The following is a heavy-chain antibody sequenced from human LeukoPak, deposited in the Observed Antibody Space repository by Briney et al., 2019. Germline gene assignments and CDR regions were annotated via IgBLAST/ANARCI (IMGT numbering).Heavy chain of an antibody. CDR2: IYYSGST. Sequence: SETLSLTCTVSGGSISSSSYYWGWIRQPPGKGLEWIGSIYYSGSTYYNPSLKSRVTISVDTSKNQFSLKLSSVTAAGTAVYYCARGGYDSSGYYIPDDYWGQGTLVTVSS. J-gene: IGHJ4*02. V-gene: IGHV4-39*07. CDR3: ARGGYDSSGYYIPDDY. D-gene: IGHD3-22*01. CDR1: GGSISSSSYY.